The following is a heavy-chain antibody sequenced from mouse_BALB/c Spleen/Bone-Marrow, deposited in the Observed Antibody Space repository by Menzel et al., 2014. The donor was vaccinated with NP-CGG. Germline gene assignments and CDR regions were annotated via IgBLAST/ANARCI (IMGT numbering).Heavy chain of an antibody. CDR3: TRGGLRRAGFDY. CDR1: GYTFTDYE. J-gene: IGHJ3*01. Sequence: QVQLQQSGAELVRPGASVKLSCKALGYTFTDYEMHWVKQTPVHGLEWIGTIHPGSGGAAYNQKFKGKAKLTADKSSSTTYMEHSSLTSEDSAVYYCTRGGLRRAGFDYWGQGTLVTVSA. V-gene: IGHV1-15*01. CDR2: IHPGSGGA. D-gene: IGHD2-4*01.